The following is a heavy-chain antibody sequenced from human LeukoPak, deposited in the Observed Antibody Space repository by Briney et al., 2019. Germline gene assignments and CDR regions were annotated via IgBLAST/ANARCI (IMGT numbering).Heavy chain of an antibody. CDR2: IYYSGST. Sequence: SETLSLTCTVSGGSISSSSYYWGWIRQPPGKGLEWIGSIYYSGSTNYNPSLKSRVTISVDTSKNQFSLKLSSVTAADTAMYYCARATDASSGYFWFDPWGQGTLVTVSS. D-gene: IGHD3-22*01. CDR3: ARATDASSGYFWFDP. CDR1: GGSISSSSYY. J-gene: IGHJ5*02. V-gene: IGHV4-39*07.